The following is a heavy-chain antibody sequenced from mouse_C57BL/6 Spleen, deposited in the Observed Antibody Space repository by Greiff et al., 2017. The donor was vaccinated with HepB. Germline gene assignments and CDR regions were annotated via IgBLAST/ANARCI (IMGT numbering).Heavy chain of an antibody. D-gene: IGHD1-1*01. CDR2: IYPGDGDT. CDR1: GYAFSSSW. V-gene: IGHV1-82*01. CDR3: ARRSYYGSSHFDY. J-gene: IGHJ2*01. Sequence: QVQLQQSGPELVKPGASVKISCKASGYAFSSSWMNWVKQRPGKGLEWIGRIYPGDGDTNYNGKFKGKATLTADKSSSTAYMQLSSLTSEDSAVYFCARRSYYGSSHFDYWGQGTTLTVSS.